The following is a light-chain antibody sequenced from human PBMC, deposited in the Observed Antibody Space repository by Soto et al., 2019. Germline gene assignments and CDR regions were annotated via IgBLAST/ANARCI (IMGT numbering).Light chain of an antibody. J-gene: IGKJ1*01. CDR3: QQYEA. CDR1: QSVSSN. V-gene: IGKV3-15*01. CDR2: GAS. Sequence: EIVMTQSPATLSVSPGERATLSCRASQSVSSNLAWYQQKPGQAPRLLIYGASTRATGIPARFSGSGSGTEFTLTISSLQSEDFAVYYCQQYEAFGQGTKVEI.